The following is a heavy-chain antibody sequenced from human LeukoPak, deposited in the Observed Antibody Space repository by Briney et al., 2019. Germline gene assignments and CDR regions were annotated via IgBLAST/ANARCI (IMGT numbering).Heavy chain of an antibody. CDR1: GFTFSSYW. CDR2: IRYDGSNK. Sequence: GGSLRLSCAASGFTFSSYWMSWVRQAPGKGLEWVAFIRYDGSNKYYADSVKGRFTISRDNSKNTLYLQMNSLRAEDTAVYYCAKGKESGPALDYWGQGTLVTVSS. J-gene: IGHJ4*02. D-gene: IGHD1-26*01. V-gene: IGHV3-30*02. CDR3: AKGKESGPALDY.